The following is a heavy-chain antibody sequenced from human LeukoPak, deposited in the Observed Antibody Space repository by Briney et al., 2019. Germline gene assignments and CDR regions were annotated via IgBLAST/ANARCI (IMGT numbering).Heavy chain of an antibody. Sequence: GGSLRLSCVASGFTFSGYVMSWVRQAPGKRLEWVSGISGSGVSAYYGDSVKGRFTTTRDNSKNTLYLQMNSLRAEDTAVYYCAKRRSGSSGWFPFDYWGQGTLVTVSS. CDR1: GFTFSGYV. J-gene: IGHJ4*02. D-gene: IGHD6-19*01. V-gene: IGHV3-23*01. CDR3: AKRRSGSSGWFPFDY. CDR2: ISGSGVSA.